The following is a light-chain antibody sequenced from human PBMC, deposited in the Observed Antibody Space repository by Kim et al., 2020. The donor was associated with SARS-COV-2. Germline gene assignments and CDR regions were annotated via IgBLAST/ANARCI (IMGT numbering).Light chain of an antibody. Sequence: APGEAARSTCGGNKIGGMNVHWYQQRPGQAPGLVIADDSDRPSGIPERFSGSNSGNTATLTINRVEAGDEADYYCQVWDGSSDHWVFGGGTQLTVL. CDR3: QVWDGSSDHWV. CDR2: DDS. J-gene: IGLJ3*02. V-gene: IGLV3-21*02. CDR1: KIGGMN.